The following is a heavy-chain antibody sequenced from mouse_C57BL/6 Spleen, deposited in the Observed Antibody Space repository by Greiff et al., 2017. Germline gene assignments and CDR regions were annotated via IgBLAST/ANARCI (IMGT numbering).Heavy chain of an antibody. CDR1: GYTFTGYW. V-gene: IGHV1-9*01. CDR3: ARGGGIDYDERVLAY. D-gene: IGHD2-4*01. CDR2: ILPGSGST. Sequence: QVQLQQSGAELMKPGASVKLSCKATGYTFTGYWIEWVKQRPGHGLEWIGEILPGSGSTNYNEKLKGKATFTADTSSNTAYMQLSSLTTEDSAIYYCARGGGIDYDERVLAYWGQGTLVTVSA. J-gene: IGHJ3*01.